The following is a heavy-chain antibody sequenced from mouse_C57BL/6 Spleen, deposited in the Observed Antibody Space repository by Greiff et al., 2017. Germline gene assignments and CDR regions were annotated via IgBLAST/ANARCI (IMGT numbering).Heavy chain of an antibody. CDR2: IDPSDSYT. CDR1: GYTFTSYW. Sequence: VQLQQPGAELVRPGTSVKLSCKASGYTFTSYWMHWVKQRPGQGLEWIGVIDPSDSYTNYNQKFKGKATLTVDTSSSTAYMQLSSLTSEDSAVYYCARPYDGYYVRCAMGYWGQGTSVTVAS. CDR3: ARPYDGYYVRCAMGY. D-gene: IGHD2-3*01. V-gene: IGHV1-59*01. J-gene: IGHJ4*01.